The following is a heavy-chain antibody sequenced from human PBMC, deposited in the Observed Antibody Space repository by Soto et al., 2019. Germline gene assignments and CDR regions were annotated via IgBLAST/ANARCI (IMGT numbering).Heavy chain of an antibody. CDR3: ARGSRYCSGGSCYSGFSGGMDV. Sequence: SETLSLTCTVSGGSISSCYYYWSWIRQPPGKGLEWIGYIYYSGSTYYNPSLKSRVTISVDTSKNQFSLKLSSVTAADTAVYYCARGSRYCSGGSCYSGFSGGMDVWGQGTTVTVSS. V-gene: IGHV4-30-4*01. J-gene: IGHJ6*02. CDR2: IYYSGST. D-gene: IGHD2-15*01. CDR1: GGSISSCYYY.